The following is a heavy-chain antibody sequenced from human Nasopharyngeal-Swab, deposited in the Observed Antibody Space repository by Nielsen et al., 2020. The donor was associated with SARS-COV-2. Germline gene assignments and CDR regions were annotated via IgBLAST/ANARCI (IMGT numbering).Heavy chain of an antibody. J-gene: IGHJ5*02. CDR1: GFTFSSYA. Sequence: GESLKISCAASGFTFSSYAMSWVRQAPGKGLEWVSAISGSGGSTYYADSAKGRFTISRDNSKNTLYLQMNSLRAEDTAVYYCAGDQWLAFHNWFDPWGQGTLVTVSS. CDR3: AGDQWLAFHNWFDP. D-gene: IGHD6-19*01. CDR2: ISGSGGST. V-gene: IGHV3-23*01.